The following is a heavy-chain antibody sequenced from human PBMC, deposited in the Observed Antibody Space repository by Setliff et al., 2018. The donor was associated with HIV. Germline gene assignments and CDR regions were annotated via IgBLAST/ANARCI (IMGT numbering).Heavy chain of an antibody. V-gene: IGHV1-18*01. J-gene: IGHJ4*02. D-gene: IGHD3-22*01. CDR3: VRDDNYFDTTGHYPYFDY. Sequence: GASVKVSCKTSGYTFISFGISWVRQAPGQGLEWMGWIAGHNGDTKYDQMLQGRVTVAADISTSTVYMELRSLRSDDTAMYYCVRDDNYFDTTGHYPYFDYWGQGTQVTVS. CDR1: GYTFISFG. CDR2: IAGHNGDT.